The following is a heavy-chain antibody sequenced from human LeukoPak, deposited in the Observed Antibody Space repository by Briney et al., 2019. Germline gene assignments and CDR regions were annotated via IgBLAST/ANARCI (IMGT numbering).Heavy chain of an antibody. D-gene: IGHD4-23*01. V-gene: IGHV3-74*01. Sequence: GGSLRLSCAASGFTFSSYWMNWVRQAPGKGLVWVSRIASDGSSTTYADAVKGRFSISRDNAKNTLYLQMNSLRVEDTAVYYCARRRPHGNDYRGQGALVTVSS. CDR1: GFTFSSYW. CDR3: ARRRPHGNDY. CDR2: IASDGSST. J-gene: IGHJ4*02.